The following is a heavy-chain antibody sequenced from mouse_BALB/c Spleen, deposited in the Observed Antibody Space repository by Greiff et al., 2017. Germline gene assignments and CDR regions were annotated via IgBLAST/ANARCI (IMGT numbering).Heavy chain of an antibody. CDR3: TRGGQLGLKGFAY. Sequence: EVQLQQSGTVLARPGASVKMSCKASGYSFTSYWMHWVKQRPGQGLEWIGAIYPGNSDTSYNQKFKGKAKLTAVTSAGTAYMELSSLTNEDSAVYYCTRGGQLGLKGFAYWGQGTLVTVSA. D-gene: IGHD3-2*01. CDR2: IYPGNSDT. V-gene: IGHV1-5*01. J-gene: IGHJ3*01. CDR1: GYSFTSYW.